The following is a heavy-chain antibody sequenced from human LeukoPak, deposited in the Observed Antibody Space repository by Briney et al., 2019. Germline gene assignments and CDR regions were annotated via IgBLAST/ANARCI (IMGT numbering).Heavy chain of an antibody. Sequence: GESLKISCKGSGYRFTSYWIGWVRQMPGKGLEWMGIIYPGDSDTRYSPSFQGQVTISADKSISTAYLQWSSLKASDTAMYYCARNLGLAARPGLQNYYYMDVWGKGTTVTVSS. D-gene: IGHD6-6*01. V-gene: IGHV5-51*01. J-gene: IGHJ6*03. CDR2: IYPGDSDT. CDR1: GYRFTSYW. CDR3: ARNLGLAARPGLQNYYYMDV.